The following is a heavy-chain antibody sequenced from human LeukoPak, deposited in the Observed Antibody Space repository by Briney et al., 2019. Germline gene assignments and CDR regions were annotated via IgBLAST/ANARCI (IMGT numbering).Heavy chain of an antibody. V-gene: IGHV3-23*01. Sequence: GGSLRPSCAASGFTFSSYAMSWVRQAPGKGRGWVSAISVSGGSTYYADSVKGRFTISRDNSQNTLYLQMNSLRAEDTAVYYCAKLLQYGGKPPDEYFQHWGQGTLVTVSS. CDR3: AKLLQYGGKPPDEYFQH. CDR2: ISVSGGST. CDR1: GFTFSSYA. D-gene: IGHD4-23*01. J-gene: IGHJ1*01.